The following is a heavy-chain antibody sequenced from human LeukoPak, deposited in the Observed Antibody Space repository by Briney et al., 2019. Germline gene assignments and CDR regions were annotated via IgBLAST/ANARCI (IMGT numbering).Heavy chain of an antibody. D-gene: IGHD5-12*01. CDR2: ISSSSRYI. J-gene: IGHJ4*02. CDR1: GFTVSIYC. CDR3: AREPVDIVATIPDY. V-gene: IGHV3-21*01. Sequence: GGSLSLSCAASGFTVSIYCMNWVRQAPGRALEWVSSISSSSRYIDHEDSVKGRFTISRGNAKNSLYLQMNSLRAEDTAVYYCAREPVDIVATIPDYWGQGTLVTVSS.